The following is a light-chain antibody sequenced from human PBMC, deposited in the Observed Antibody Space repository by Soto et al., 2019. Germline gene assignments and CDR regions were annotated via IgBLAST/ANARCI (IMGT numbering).Light chain of an antibody. CDR2: LEGSGSY. Sequence: QPVLTQSSAASASLGSSVKLTCTLSSGHSSYIIAWHQQQPGKAPRYLMKLEGSGSYNKGSGVPDRFSGSSSRADRYLTISHLQSEDEADYYCETWDSNTVVFVGGTKLTVL. CDR3: ETWDSNTVV. CDR1: SGHSSYI. J-gene: IGLJ2*01. V-gene: IGLV4-60*03.